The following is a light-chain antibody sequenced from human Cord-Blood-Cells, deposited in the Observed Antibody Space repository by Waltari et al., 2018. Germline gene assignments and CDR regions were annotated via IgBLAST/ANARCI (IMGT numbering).Light chain of an antibody. CDR3: QQYYSTLALT. J-gene: IGKJ4*01. V-gene: IGKV4-1*01. CDR1: QMVLYSSNNKNY. CDR2: WAS. Sequence: DIVMTQSPDSLAVSLAGRPPTTSTSGQMVLYSSNNKNYLAWYQQKPGQPPKLLIYWASTRESGVPDRFSGSGSGTDFTLTISSMQAEDVAVYYCQQYYSTLALTFGGGTKVEIK.